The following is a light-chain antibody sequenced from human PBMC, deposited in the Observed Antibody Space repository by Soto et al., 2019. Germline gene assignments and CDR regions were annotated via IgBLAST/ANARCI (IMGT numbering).Light chain of an antibody. V-gene: IGLV1-44*01. Sequence: QSVLTQPPSASGTPGQRVTISCSGGSSNIGSNTVNCYQQIPGTAPKLLIYTNNLRPSGVRDRFSGSKSGTSASLAISGLQSDDEADYYCASWDDSLNGLVFGGGTKVTVL. CDR1: SSNIGSNT. CDR2: TNN. CDR3: ASWDDSLNGLV. J-gene: IGLJ3*02.